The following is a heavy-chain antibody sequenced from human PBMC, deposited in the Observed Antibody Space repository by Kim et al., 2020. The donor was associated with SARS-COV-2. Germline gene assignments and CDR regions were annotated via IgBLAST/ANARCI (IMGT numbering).Heavy chain of an antibody. J-gene: IGHJ4*02. D-gene: IGHD3-9*01. CDR1: GGTFSSYA. Sequence: SVKVSCKASGGTFSSYAISWVRQAPGQGLEWMGGIIPIFGTANYAQKFQGRVTITADESTSTAYMELSSLRSEDTAVYYCARDFRIDDILTGYDTPLDYWGQGTLVTVSS. CDR3: ARDFRIDDILTGYDTPLDY. CDR2: IIPIFGTA. V-gene: IGHV1-69*13.